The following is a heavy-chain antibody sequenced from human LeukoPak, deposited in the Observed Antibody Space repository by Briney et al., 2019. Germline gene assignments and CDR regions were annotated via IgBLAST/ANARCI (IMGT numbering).Heavy chain of an antibody. Sequence: SETLSLTCAVYGGSFSGYYWSWIRQTPGKGLEWIGYIYYSGSTNFNPSLKSRVTISVDTSKNQFSLKMSSVTAADTAVYYCARDRRAPYCSGGSCYGESGFDYWGQGTLVTVSS. CDR2: IYYSGST. D-gene: IGHD2-15*01. CDR1: GGSFSGYY. CDR3: ARDRRAPYCSGGSCYGESGFDY. V-gene: IGHV4-59*01. J-gene: IGHJ4*02.